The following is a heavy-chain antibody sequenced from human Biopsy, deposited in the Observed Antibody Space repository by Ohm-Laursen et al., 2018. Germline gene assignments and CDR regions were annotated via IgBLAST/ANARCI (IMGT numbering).Heavy chain of an antibody. CDR1: GGSFTGHY. J-gene: IGHJ1*01. V-gene: IGHV4-59*11. Sequence: GTLSLTCTVSGGSFTGHYWTWIRQPPGKGLEWIGHISHTGYTSYKSSLESRVTISLDTSRKHFSLRLTSLAAADTAAYYCARGSNEYGGLYFPHWGQGTLVTVSS. CDR3: ARGSNEYGGLYFPH. D-gene: IGHD4-23*01. CDR2: ISHTGYT.